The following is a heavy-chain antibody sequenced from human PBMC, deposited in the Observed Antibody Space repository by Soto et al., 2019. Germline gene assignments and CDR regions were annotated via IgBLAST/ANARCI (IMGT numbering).Heavy chain of an antibody. CDR2: ISGSGDST. CDR3: AKRGIGAYFDY. J-gene: IGHJ4*02. V-gene: IGHV3-23*01. CDR1: GFTFSSYA. D-gene: IGHD3-16*01. Sequence: EVQLLESGGGLVQPGGSLRLYCAASGFTFSSYAMNWVRQAPGKGLEWVSVISGSGDSTYYADSVKGRFTISRDNSKNTLYLQMNSLRAEDTAVYYCAKRGIGAYFDYWGQGTLVTVSS.